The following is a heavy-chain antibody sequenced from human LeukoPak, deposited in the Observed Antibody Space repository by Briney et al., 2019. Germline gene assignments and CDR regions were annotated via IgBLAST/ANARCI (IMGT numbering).Heavy chain of an antibody. Sequence: ASVKVSCKASGFTFTAYDIHCGRQAPGQGLEWMGKINPNSGGTEYTHNFHGRVSTTRDTSISTVYMELARLTSDDTAVYYCAREGGRNLGEYWFDPWGQGTLVTVSS. CDR2: INPNSGGT. CDR3: AREGGRNLGEYWFDP. CDR1: GFTFTAYD. J-gene: IGHJ5*02. V-gene: IGHV1-2*02. D-gene: IGHD3-16*01.